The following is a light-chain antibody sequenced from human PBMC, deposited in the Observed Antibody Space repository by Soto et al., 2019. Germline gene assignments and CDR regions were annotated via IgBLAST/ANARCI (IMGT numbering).Light chain of an antibody. CDR3: SSYTTTSALV. CDR1: SSDVGGYDY. CDR2: EVS. J-gene: IGLJ2*01. V-gene: IGLV2-14*01. Sequence: QSALTQPASVSGSPGQSITISCTGTSSDVGGYDYVSWYQHHPGKVPKLIIYEVSNRPSGVSHRFSGSKSGNTASLTISGLQTEDEADYYCSSYTTTSALVFGGGTKLTVL.